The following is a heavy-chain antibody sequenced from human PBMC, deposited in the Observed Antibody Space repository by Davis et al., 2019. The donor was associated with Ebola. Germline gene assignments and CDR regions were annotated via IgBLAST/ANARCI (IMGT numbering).Heavy chain of an antibody. J-gene: IGHJ3*02. V-gene: IGHV3-73*01. D-gene: IGHD1-26*01. CDR2: IRSKANSYAT. CDR3: AKGAWELLPPAAFDI. Sequence: GESLKISCAASGFTFSGSAMHWVRQASGKGLEWVGRIRSKANSYATAYAASVKGRFTISRDDSKNTAYLQMNSLKTEDTAVYYCAKGAWELLPPAAFDIWGQGTMVTVSS. CDR1: GFTFSGSA.